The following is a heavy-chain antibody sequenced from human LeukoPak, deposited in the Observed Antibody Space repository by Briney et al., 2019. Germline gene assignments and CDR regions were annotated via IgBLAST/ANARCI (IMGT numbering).Heavy chain of an antibody. Sequence: KPSETLSLTCTVSGGSISSGDYYWSWIRQPPGKGLEWIGYIYYSGSTYYNPSLKSRVTISVDTSKNQFSLKLSSVTAADTAVYYCARGALTFGGVIGHFDYWGQGTLVTVSS. CDR1: GGSISSGDYY. CDR2: IYYSGST. V-gene: IGHV4-30-4*01. D-gene: IGHD3-16*02. CDR3: ARGALTFGGVIGHFDY. J-gene: IGHJ4*02.